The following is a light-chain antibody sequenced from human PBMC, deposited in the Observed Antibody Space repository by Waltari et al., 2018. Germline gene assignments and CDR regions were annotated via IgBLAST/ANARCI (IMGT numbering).Light chain of an antibody. V-gene: IGKV1-33*01. CDR1: PDISNF. CDR2: DAS. Sequence: DIQMNQSPSSLSASVGDRVTITCQASPDISNFLNWYQQKLGKAPSLLIYDASNLETGVPSRFSGSGYGTDVTRTISSLQPEDIATYYCQQYGNLLALTFGGGTKVEI. CDR3: QQYGNLLALT. J-gene: IGKJ4*01.